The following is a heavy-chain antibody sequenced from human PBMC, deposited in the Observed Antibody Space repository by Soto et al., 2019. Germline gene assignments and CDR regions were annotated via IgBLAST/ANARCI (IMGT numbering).Heavy chain of an antibody. D-gene: IGHD3-3*02. CDR1: GDSIISSDFY. CDR2: IFYLGSS. V-gene: IGHV4-39*01. Sequence: SETLSLTCTVSGDSIISSDFYWGWVRQPPGKGLEWIGSIFYLGSSYYNPSLKSRVTMSVDTSKNQFSLRLRSVTAADTALYFCARHSLALRKNNWFDPWGQGITVTVSS. J-gene: IGHJ5*02. CDR3: ARHSLALRKNNWFDP.